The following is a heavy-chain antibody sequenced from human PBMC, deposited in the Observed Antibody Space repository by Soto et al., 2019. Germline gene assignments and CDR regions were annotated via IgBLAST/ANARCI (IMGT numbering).Heavy chain of an antibody. J-gene: IGHJ6*02. V-gene: IGHV5-51*01. CDR3: ARHAPLTDTATYGGYYYYGMDV. D-gene: IGHD5-18*01. CDR2: IYPGDSDT. CDR1: GYSFTSYW. Sequence: PGESLKISCKGSGYSFTSYWIGWVRQMPGKGLEWMGIIYPGDSDTRYSPSFQGQVTISADKSISTAYLQWSSLKASDTATYYCARHAPLTDTATYGGYYYYGMDVWGQGTTVTVSS.